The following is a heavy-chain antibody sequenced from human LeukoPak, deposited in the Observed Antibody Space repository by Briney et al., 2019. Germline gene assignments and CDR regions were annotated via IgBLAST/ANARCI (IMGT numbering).Heavy chain of an antibody. CDR2: ISGSGGST. D-gene: IGHD2-2*01. V-gene: IGHV3-23*01. CDR1: GGTFSSYA. J-gene: IGHJ3*02. CDR3: AKGDCSSTSCPRTDAFDI. Sequence: SCKASGGTFSSYAISWVRQAPGKGLEWVSAISGSGGSTYYADSVKGRFTISRDNSKNTLYLQMNSLRAEDTAVYYCAKGDCSSTSCPRTDAFDIWGQGTMVTVSS.